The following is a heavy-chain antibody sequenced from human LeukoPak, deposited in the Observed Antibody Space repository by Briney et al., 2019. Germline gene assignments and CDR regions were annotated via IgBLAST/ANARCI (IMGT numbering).Heavy chain of an antibody. CDR1: GYTFTGYY. Sequence: ASVKVSCKASGYTFTGYYMHWVRQAPGQGLEWMGWINPNSGGTNYAQKFQGRVTMTRDTSISTAYMELSRLRSDDTPVYYCARPRYCSSTSCLNWFDPWGQGTLVTVSS. CDR3: ARPRYCSSTSCLNWFDP. D-gene: IGHD2-2*01. CDR2: INPNSGGT. V-gene: IGHV1-2*02. J-gene: IGHJ5*02.